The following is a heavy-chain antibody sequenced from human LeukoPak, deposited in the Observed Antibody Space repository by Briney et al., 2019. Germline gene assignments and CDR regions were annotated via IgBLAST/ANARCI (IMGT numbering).Heavy chain of an antibody. CDR2: IYTSGST. Sequence: PSQTLSLTCTVSGGSISSGSYYWSWIRQPAGKGLEWIGRIYTSGSTNYNPSLKGRVTISVDTSKNQFSLKLSSVTAADTAVYYCARDSGSSGWLDYWGQGTLVTVSS. CDR1: GGSISSGSYY. D-gene: IGHD3-22*01. V-gene: IGHV4-61*02. CDR3: ARDSGSSGWLDY. J-gene: IGHJ4*02.